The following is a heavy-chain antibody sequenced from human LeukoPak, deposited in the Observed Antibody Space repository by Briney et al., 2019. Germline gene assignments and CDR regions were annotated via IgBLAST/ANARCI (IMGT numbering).Heavy chain of an antibody. CDR2: IYYRGST. Sequence: SETLSLTCTVSGGSISSYYWSWIRQPPGKGLEWIGYIYYRGSTNYNPSLKSRVTISVDTSKNQFSLKLSSVTAADTAVYYCARGGTKPLDYWGQGTLVTVSS. J-gene: IGHJ4*02. CDR3: ARGGTKPLDY. V-gene: IGHV4-59*01. CDR1: GGSISSYY. D-gene: IGHD1-14*01.